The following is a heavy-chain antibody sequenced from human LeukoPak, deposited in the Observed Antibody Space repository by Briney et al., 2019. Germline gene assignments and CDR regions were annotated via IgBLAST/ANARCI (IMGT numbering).Heavy chain of an antibody. D-gene: IGHD4-17*01. Sequence: ASVKVSCKASGYTFTGYYMHWVRQAPGQGLEWMGRINPNSGGTNYAQKFQGRVTMTRDTPISTAYMELSRLRSDDTAVYYCAIPYGDYDTKTYYYYYGMDVWGQGTTVTVSS. CDR3: AIPYGDYDTKTYYYYYGMDV. CDR1: GYTFTGYY. J-gene: IGHJ6*02. V-gene: IGHV1-2*06. CDR2: INPNSGGT.